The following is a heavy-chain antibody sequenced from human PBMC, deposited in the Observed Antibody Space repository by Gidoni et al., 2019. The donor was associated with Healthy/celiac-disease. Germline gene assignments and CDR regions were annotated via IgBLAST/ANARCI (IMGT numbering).Heavy chain of an antibody. CDR1: GFTFSSYA. CDR2: ISGSGGST. Sequence: EVQLLESGGGLVQPGGSLRLSCAASGFTFSSYAMGWVRQAPGKGLEWVSAISGSGGSTYYADSVKGRFTISRDNSKNTLYLQMNSLRAEDTAVYYCAKDSRSGGNYDETDYWGQGTLVTVSS. D-gene: IGHD3-16*01. V-gene: IGHV3-23*01. CDR3: AKDSRSGGNYDETDY. J-gene: IGHJ4*02.